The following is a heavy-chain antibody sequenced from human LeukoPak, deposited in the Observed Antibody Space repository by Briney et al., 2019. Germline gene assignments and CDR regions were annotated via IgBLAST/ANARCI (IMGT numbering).Heavy chain of an antibody. CDR3: ASLPGGISMVRGVTFYFYYMDV. J-gene: IGHJ6*03. Sequence: SETLSLTCNVSGGSLSSSIYYWGWLRQPPGTGLEWIGRIYYSGSTYYNPSLKRGVTISGDTSKNQFSVKLNSVTAADTAVYYCASLPGGISMVRGVTFYFYYMDVWGKGTTVTISS. CDR2: IYYSGST. CDR1: GGSLSSSIYY. D-gene: IGHD3-10*01. V-gene: IGHV4-39*01.